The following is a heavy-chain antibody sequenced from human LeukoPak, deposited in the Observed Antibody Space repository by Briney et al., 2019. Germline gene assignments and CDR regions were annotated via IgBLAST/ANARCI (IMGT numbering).Heavy chain of an antibody. CDR2: ISSSSSYI. CDR1: GFTFSSYS. D-gene: IGHD5-18*01. CDR3: ARDLQPRYSYGYHGY. V-gene: IGHV3-21*01. J-gene: IGHJ4*02. Sequence: GGSLRLSCAASGFTFSSYSMNWVRQAPGKGLEWVSSISSSSSYIYYADSVKGRFTISRDNAKNSLYLQMNSLRAEDTAVYYCARDLQPRYSYGYHGYWGQGTLVTVSS.